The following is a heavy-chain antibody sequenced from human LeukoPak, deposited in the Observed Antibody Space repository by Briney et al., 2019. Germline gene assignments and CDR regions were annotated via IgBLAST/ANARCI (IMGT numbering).Heavy chain of an antibody. V-gene: IGHV4-39*01. CDR2: IYYSGST. CDR3: ARLYTSGWHVDY. D-gene: IGHD6-19*01. J-gene: IGHJ4*02. Sequence: SETLSLTCTVSGGSIYSSSYYWGWILQPPGKGLEWIGSIYYSGSTYYNPSLKSRVTISGDTSKNQFSLELSSVTAADAALYYCARLYTSGWHVDYWGQGTLVTVSS. CDR1: GGSIYSSSYY.